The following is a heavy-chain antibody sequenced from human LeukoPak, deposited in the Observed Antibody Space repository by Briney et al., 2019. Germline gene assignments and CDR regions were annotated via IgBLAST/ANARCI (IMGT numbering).Heavy chain of an antibody. CDR1: GASISSYY. Sequence: SETLSLTCTVSGASISSYYWTWIRQSPGQGLEWIGYIYHTGATSYNPSLKSRVTMSIDTSKKQFSLKLTSVTAADTAVYFCARYGVSGWVIDNWGQGTLVAVSS. V-gene: IGHV4-59*08. J-gene: IGHJ4*02. CDR3: ARYGVSGWVIDN. D-gene: IGHD6-19*01. CDR2: IYHTGAT.